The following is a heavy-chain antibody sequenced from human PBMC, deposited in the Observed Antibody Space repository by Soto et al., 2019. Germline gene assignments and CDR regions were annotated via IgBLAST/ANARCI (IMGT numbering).Heavy chain of an antibody. D-gene: IGHD3-10*01. CDR2: IYSSGTT. Sequence: PSETLSLTCTVSCGSISGYCWSCTRRPAWEGLEWIGRIYSSGTTKYNPSLKSRVTVSVDTSTKQFSLKLSSVTAADTAVYYCARDRVGQNYGSGLHGMQVGRKGNTVT. V-gene: IGHV4-4*07. CDR1: CGSISGYC. J-gene: IGHJ6*04. CDR3: ARDRVGQNYGSGLHGMQV.